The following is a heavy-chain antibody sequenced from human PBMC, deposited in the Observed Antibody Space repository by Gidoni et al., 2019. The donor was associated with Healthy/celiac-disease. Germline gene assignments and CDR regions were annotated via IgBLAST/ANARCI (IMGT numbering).Heavy chain of an antibody. CDR3: ARASDSSTLDAFDI. CDR2: IYIGGST. V-gene: IGHV3-66*01. Sequence: EVQLVESGGGWVQTGGSRRLSCAASGFTDSSNYMSWVREAPGKGLEWVSVIYIGGSTYYADSVKGRFTISRANSKNTLYLQMNSLRAEDTAVYYCARASDSSTLDAFDIWGQGTMVTVSS. J-gene: IGHJ3*02. CDR1: GFTDSSNY. D-gene: IGHD6-13*01.